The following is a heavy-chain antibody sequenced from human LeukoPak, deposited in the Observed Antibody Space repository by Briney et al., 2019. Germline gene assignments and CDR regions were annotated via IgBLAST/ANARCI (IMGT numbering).Heavy chain of an antibody. CDR3: ARDQMTMVRGVITY. D-gene: IGHD3-10*01. Sequence: GGSLRLSCAASGFTFSSYAMSWVRQAPGKGLEWVSAISGSGGSTYYADSVKGRFIISRDNAKNSLFMQMNSVGAEDTAVYYCARDQMTMVRGVITYWGQGTLVTVSS. V-gene: IGHV3-23*01. J-gene: IGHJ4*02. CDR1: GFTFSSYA. CDR2: ISGSGGST.